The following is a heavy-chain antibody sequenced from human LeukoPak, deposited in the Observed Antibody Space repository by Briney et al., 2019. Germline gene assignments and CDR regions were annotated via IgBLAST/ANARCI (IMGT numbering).Heavy chain of an antibody. V-gene: IGHV4-4*07. Sequence: SGTLSLTCTVSGGSISNYYWSWIRQPAGKGLEWIGRIYTSGSTYYNPSLKSRVTMSVDTSKNHFSLRLSSVTAADTAVYYCARSVNGDYYYYMDVWGKGTTVTVSS. CDR2: IYTSGST. D-gene: IGHD2-8*01. J-gene: IGHJ6*03. CDR3: ARSVNGDYYYYMDV. CDR1: GGSISNYY.